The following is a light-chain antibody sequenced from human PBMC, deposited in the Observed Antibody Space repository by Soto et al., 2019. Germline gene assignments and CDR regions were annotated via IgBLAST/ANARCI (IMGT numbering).Light chain of an antibody. Sequence: QSVLTQPPSVSGTPGQRVTISCSGSSYNIGSNAVNWYQQLPGTAPKLFIYSNNQRPSGVPDRFSGSKSGTSASLAISGLQSEDEADYFCAAWDDSLKGWVFGGRTKLTVL. V-gene: IGLV1-44*01. J-gene: IGLJ3*02. CDR3: AAWDDSLKGWV. CDR2: SNN. CDR1: SYNIGSNA.